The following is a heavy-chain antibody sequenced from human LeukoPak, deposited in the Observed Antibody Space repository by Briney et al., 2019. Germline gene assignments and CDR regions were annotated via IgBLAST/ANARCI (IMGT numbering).Heavy chain of an antibody. CDR3: ARDGYYDSSGYYFRAFDI. J-gene: IGHJ3*02. V-gene: IGHV4-61*01. CDR2: IYYSGST. Sequence: SETLSLTCTVSGGSLRSSYYSWSRIRQPPGKGLEWIGHIYYSGSTNYNPSIQSRVTIAIDTSKNQFSLRLSSVTAADTAVYYCARDGYYDSSGYYFRAFDIWGQGTMVTVSS. D-gene: IGHD3-22*01. CDR1: GGSLRSSYYS.